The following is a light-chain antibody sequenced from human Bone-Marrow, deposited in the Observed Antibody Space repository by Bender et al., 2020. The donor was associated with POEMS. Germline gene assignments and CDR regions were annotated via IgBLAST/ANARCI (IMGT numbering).Light chain of an antibody. CDR2: DVT. J-gene: IGLJ1*01. CDR3: CSYVGSDTSYV. CDR1: RSDIGNYDY. Sequence: QSALTQVRSVSGSPGQSVTISCTGTRSDIGNYDYVCWYQHHPGKAPKLIIHDVTKRPSGVPDRFSGSKSGNTASLTISGLQADDEADYFCCSYVGSDTSYVFGAGTTVTVL. V-gene: IGLV2-11*01.